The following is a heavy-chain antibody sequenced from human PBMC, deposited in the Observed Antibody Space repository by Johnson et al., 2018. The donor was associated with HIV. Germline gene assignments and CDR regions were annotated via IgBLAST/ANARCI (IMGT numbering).Heavy chain of an antibody. CDR1: GFTFSSYA. V-gene: IGHV3-30-3*01. J-gene: IGHJ3*02. Sequence: QMLLVESGGGLLQPGGSLRLSCAASGFTFSSYAMHWVRQAPGKGLEWVAVISYDGSNKYYADSVKGRVTISRDNAKNTLSLQMNSLRAEDTAVYYCARGRTVVSVFDIWGQGTKVTVSS. D-gene: IGHD3-3*01. CDR2: ISYDGSNK. CDR3: ARGRTVVSVFDI.